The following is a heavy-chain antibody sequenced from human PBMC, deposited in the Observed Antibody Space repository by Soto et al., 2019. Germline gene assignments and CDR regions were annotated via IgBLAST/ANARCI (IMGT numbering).Heavy chain of an antibody. CDR2: IIPIFGTA. V-gene: IGHV1-69*13. J-gene: IGHJ6*02. D-gene: IGHD2-2*01. Sequence: ASVKVSCKASGGTFSSYAISWVRQAPGQGLEWMGGIIPIFGTANYAQKFQGRVTITADESTSTAYMELSSLRSEDTAVYYCARLKDIVVVPAAPEYYYYYGMDVWGQGTTVTVSS. CDR1: GGTFSSYA. CDR3: ARLKDIVVVPAAPEYYYYYGMDV.